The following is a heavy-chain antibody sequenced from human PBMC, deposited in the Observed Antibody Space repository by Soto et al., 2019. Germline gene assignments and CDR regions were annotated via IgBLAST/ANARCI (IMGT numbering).Heavy chain of an antibody. CDR2: TYYSGST. Sequence: QVQLQESGPGLVKPSQTLSLTCTVSGGSISSGGYYWSWIRQHPGKGLEWIGYTYYSGSTYYNPSPKXRXTXSXXTSKNQSSLKLSSVTAADTAVYYCARVGGINWFDPWGQGTLVTVSS. V-gene: IGHV4-31*03. CDR1: GGSISSGGYY. CDR3: ARVGGINWFDP. J-gene: IGHJ5*02. D-gene: IGHD3-16*01.